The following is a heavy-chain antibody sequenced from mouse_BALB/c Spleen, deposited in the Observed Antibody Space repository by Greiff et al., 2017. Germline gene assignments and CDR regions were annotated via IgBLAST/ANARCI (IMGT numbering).Heavy chain of an antibody. CDR3: TRSYYRYDDYYAMDY. CDR2: INPSNGGT. CDR1: GYTFTSYY. D-gene: IGHD2-14*01. J-gene: IGHJ4*01. Sequence: VKLQESGAELVKPGASVKLSCKASGYTFTSYYMYWVKQRPGQGLEWIGEINPSNGGTNFNEKFKSKATLTVDKSSSTAYMQLSSLTSEDSAVYYCTRSYYRYDDYYAMDYWGQGTSVTVSS. V-gene: IGHV1S81*02.